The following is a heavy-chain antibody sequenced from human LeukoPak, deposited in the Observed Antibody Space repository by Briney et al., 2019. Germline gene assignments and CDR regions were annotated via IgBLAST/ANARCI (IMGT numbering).Heavy chain of an antibody. V-gene: IGHV1-8*03. CDR2: MNPNSGNT. J-gene: IGHJ6*03. Sequence: ASVKVSCKASGGTFSSYDINWVRQATGQGLEWMGWMNPNSGNTGYAQKFQGRVTITRNTSISTAYLELSSLRSEDTAVYYCARVGSSTSYYYYMDVWGKGTTVTVSS. CDR3: ARVGSSTSYYYYMDV. CDR1: GGTFSSYD. D-gene: IGHD2-2*01.